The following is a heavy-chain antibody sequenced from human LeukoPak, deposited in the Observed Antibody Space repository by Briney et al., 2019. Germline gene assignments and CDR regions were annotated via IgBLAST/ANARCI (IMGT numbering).Heavy chain of an antibody. CDR1: GFTFSSYG. CDR2: ISYDGSNK. Sequence: GRSLRLSCAASGFTFSSYGMHWVRQAPGKGLEWVAVISYDGSNKYYADSVKGRFTISRDNSKNTLYLQMNSLRAEDTAVCYCAKLPSENIVVVVAATQDYWGQGTLVTVSS. J-gene: IGHJ4*02. V-gene: IGHV3-30*18. D-gene: IGHD2-15*01. CDR3: AKLPSENIVVVVAATQDY.